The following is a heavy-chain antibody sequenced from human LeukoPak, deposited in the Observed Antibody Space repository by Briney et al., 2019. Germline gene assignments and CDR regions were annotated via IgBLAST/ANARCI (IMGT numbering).Heavy chain of an antibody. V-gene: IGHV4-34*01. D-gene: IGHD6-19*01. CDR3: ARGKGSGWTFDY. Sequence: SETLSLTCADYGGSFSGYYWTWIRQPPGKGLEWIGEINHSGGTNYNPSLKSRVTISVDTSKNQFSLKLSSVTAADTAVYYCARGKGSGWTFDYWGQGTLVTVSS. J-gene: IGHJ4*02. CDR1: GGSFSGYY. CDR2: INHSGGT.